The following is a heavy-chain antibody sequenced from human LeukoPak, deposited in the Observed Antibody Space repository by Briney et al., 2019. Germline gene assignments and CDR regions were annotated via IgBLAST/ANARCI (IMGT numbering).Heavy chain of an antibody. CDR2: INPNSGGT. V-gene: IGHV1-2*02. Sequence: GASVKVSCKASGYTFTGYYMHWVRQAPGQGLEWMGWINPNSGGTNYAQKFQGRVTMTRDTSISTAYMELSRLRSDDTAVYYCARGGGLRYFDWLPDYWGQGTLVTVSS. J-gene: IGHJ4*02. CDR3: ARGGGLRYFDWLPDY. D-gene: IGHD3-9*01. CDR1: GYTFTGYY.